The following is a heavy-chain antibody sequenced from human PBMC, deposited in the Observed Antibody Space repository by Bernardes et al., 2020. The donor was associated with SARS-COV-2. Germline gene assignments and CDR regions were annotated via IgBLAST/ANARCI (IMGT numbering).Heavy chain of an antibody. CDR3: VRTIDGWAK. CDR2: INSVSSTI. D-gene: IGHD6-19*01. J-gene: IGHJ4*02. CDR1: GFTFHTHT. V-gene: IGHV3-48*01. Sequence: GGSLRLSCTASGFTFHTHTMNWVRQAPGKGLEWVSYINSVSSTIYYADSVRGRFAVSRDNAKNSLYLQMNSLRAEDTAIYYCVRTIDGWAKWGQGTLVTVSS.